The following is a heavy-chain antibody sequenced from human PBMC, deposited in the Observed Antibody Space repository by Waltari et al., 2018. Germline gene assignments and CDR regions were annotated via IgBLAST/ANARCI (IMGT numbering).Heavy chain of an antibody. D-gene: IGHD2-21*02. Sequence: QVQLVESGGGVVQPGSSLGLSCAASGFPPSSFAVHWVRQAPGKGLEWVGVISNDGTKKYYVDSVKGRFTISRDNFKNMVYMQMNSLRREDTALYYCAREGYDLYSVGMDVWGQGTTVTVSS. CDR1: GFPPSSFA. CDR2: ISNDGTKK. CDR3: AREGYDLYSVGMDV. J-gene: IGHJ6*02. V-gene: IGHV3-30-3*01.